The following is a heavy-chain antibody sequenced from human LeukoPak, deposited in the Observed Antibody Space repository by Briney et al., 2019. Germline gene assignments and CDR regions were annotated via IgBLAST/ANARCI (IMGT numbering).Heavy chain of an antibody. Sequence: GGSLRLSCAASGFTVSNTFMSWVRQAPGKGLEWGSVIYSVGTTYYADSVKGRFTISRDNSRNTLYLQMNSLRAEDTAVYYCARGSGWLDYWGQGTLVTVSS. J-gene: IGHJ4*02. CDR1: GFTVSNTF. V-gene: IGHV3-53*01. D-gene: IGHD6-19*01. CDR3: ARGSGWLDY. CDR2: IYSVGTT.